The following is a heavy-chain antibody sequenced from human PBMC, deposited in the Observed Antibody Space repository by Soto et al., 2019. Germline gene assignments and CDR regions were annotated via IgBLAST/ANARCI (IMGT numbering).Heavy chain of an antibody. V-gene: IGHV3-30-3*01. J-gene: IGHJ4*02. CDR2: ISYDGSNK. Sequence: QVQLVESGGGVVQPGRSLRLSCAASGFTFSSYAMHWVRHAPGKGLEWVAVISYDGSNKYYADSVKGRFTISRDNSKNTMYLPMNSLRAEDTAVYYCAREASLLWFGELPRAWDYWGQGTLVTVSS. CDR3: AREASLLWFGELPRAWDY. CDR1: GFTFSSYA. D-gene: IGHD3-10*01.